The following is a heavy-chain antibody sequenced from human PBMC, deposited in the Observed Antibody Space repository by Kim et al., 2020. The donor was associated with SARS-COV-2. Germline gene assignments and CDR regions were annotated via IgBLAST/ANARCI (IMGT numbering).Heavy chain of an antibody. D-gene: IGHD4-17*01. CDR2: ISGSGGSI. V-gene: IGHV3-23*01. CDR1: GFTFSSYA. J-gene: IGHJ6*02. Sequence: GGSLRLSCAASGFTFSSYAMSWVRQAPGKGLEWFSAISGSGGSIYYAYPVKGRFTISRANSKNMLYLQMNSLRAEDTAAYYCANGGHLTVTTSRPYYYYYCGMDVCGQGSTVAV. CDR3: ANGGHLTVTTSRPYYYYYCGMDV.